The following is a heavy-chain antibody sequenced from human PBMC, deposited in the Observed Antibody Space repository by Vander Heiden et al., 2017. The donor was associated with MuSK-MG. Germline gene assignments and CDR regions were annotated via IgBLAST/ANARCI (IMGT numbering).Heavy chain of an antibody. CDR1: GFTFSNYP. CDR2: ISYDGSNK. D-gene: IGHD5-12*01. V-gene: IGHV3-30-3*01. Sequence: QVQLVESGGGVVQPGRSRRLSCAASGFTFSNYPMHWFRQAPAKGLGWVAVISYDGSNKYYADSVKGRFTISRDNSKNTLWLQMNSLRAQDTAVYYCARPGDSGYDYQLSYFDCWGQGTLVFVSS. J-gene: IGHJ4*02. CDR3: ARPGDSGYDYQLSYFDC.